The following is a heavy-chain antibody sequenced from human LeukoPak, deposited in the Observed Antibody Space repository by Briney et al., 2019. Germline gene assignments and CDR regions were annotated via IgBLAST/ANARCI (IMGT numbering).Heavy chain of an antibody. D-gene: IGHD5-12*01. Sequence: SETLSLTCTVSGGSISSYYWSWIRQPPGKGLEWIGYIYYSGSTNYNPSLKSRVTISVDTSKNQFSLKLSSVTAADTAVYYCASGYDFGGSIFDYWGQGTLVTVSS. CDR3: ASGYDFGGSIFDY. CDR2: IYYSGST. CDR1: GGSISSYY. V-gene: IGHV4-59*01. J-gene: IGHJ4*02.